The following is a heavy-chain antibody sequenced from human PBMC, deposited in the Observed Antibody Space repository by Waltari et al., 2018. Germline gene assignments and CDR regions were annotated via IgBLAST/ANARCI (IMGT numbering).Heavy chain of an antibody. J-gene: IGHJ4*02. CDR3: AKGVFDY. V-gene: IGHV3-30*18. CDR1: GFTFSSYG. CDR2: ISYDGINK. Sequence: QVQMVESGGGVVQPGRSLRLPCAASGFTFSSYGMHWVRQAQGKWLAWVAVISYDGINKVYADSVKCRFTISRDNSKNTLYLQMNSLRADDTAVYYCAKGVFDYWGQGTLVTVSS.